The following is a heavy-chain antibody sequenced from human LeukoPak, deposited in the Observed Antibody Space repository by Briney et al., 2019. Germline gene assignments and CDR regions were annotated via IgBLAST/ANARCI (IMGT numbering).Heavy chain of an antibody. Sequence: ASVKVSCKASGYTFTAYYMHWVRQAPGQGLEWVGWINSGSGDTNYAQRFQGRVTVTRGTSISTTYMEVYNLKSDDTAVYYCVREARAAADYWGQGTLVTVSS. V-gene: IGHV1-2*02. J-gene: IGHJ4*02. CDR2: INSGSGDT. CDR1: GYTFTAYY. D-gene: IGHD2-15*01. CDR3: VREARAAADY.